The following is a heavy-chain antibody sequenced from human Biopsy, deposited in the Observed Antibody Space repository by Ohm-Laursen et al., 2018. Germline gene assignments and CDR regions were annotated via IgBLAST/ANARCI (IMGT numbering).Heavy chain of an antibody. D-gene: IGHD5-18*01. J-gene: IGHJ4*02. CDR2: IYYSGST. V-gene: IGHV4-59*01. CDR3: ARGSSYGYDFDY. Sequence: SQTLSLTCTVSGGSIGSFFWSWIRQPPGQGLEWIGYIYYSGSTNYNPSLKSRVTISVDTSKNQFSLKLSSVTAADTAVYFCARGSSYGYDFDYWGQGTLVAVSS. CDR1: GGSIGSFF.